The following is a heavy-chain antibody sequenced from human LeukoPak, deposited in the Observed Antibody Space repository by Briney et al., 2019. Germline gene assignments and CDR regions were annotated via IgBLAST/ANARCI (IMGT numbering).Heavy chain of an antibody. CDR1: GGSISSYY. D-gene: IGHD5-18*01. V-gene: IGHV4-59*01. CDR2: IYYSGST. CDR3: ARIVPYNYGYIDY. J-gene: IGHJ4*02. Sequence: SETLSLTCTVSGGSISSYYWSWIRQPPGKGLEWIGYIYYSGSTNYNPSLKSRVTISVDTSKNQFSLKMRFVTAADTAVYFCARIVPYNYGYIDYWGQGTLATVSS.